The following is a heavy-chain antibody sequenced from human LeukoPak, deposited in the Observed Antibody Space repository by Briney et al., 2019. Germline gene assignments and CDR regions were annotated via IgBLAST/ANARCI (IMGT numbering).Heavy chain of an antibody. D-gene: IGHD3-22*01. CDR1: GFTFSNYG. V-gene: IGHV3-33*01. CDR2: IWFDGIRK. CDR3: ARDLEDSSPFGAFDM. Sequence: PGGSLRLSWAASGFTFSNYGMHWVRQVPGKGLEWVAAIWFDGIRKYYADSVKGRLTISRDNSKNTLYLQMNSLRAEDTAVYYCARDLEDSSPFGAFDMWGQGTMVTVSS. J-gene: IGHJ3*02.